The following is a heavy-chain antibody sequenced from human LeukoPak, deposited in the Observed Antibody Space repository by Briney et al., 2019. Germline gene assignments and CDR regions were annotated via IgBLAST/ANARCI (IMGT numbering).Heavy chain of an antibody. V-gene: IGHV1-2*02. CDR1: GYTFTGYY. D-gene: IGHD5-24*01. CDR2: INPNSGGT. CDR3: TRVTRDGYTFDY. Sequence: ASVKVSCKASGYTFTGYYMHWVRQAPGQGLEWMGWINPNSGGTKYAQKFQGRVTMTRDTSINTAYMELSRLRADDAAIYYCTRVTRDGYTFDYWGQGTLLTVSS. J-gene: IGHJ4*02.